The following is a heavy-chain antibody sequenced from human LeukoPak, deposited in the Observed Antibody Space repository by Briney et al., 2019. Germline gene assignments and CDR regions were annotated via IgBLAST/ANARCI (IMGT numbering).Heavy chain of an antibody. CDR1: GVSISSSNSY. CDR3: ARQTGSGLFILP. J-gene: IGHJ4*02. D-gene: IGHD3/OR15-3a*01. Sequence: SETLSLTCTVSGVSISSSNSYWGWIRQPPGKGLEWIGSIYYSGNTYYNASLKSQVSISIDTSKNQFSLRLTSVTAADTAVYYCARQTGSGLFILPGGQGTLATVSS. V-gene: IGHV4-39*01. CDR2: IYYSGNT.